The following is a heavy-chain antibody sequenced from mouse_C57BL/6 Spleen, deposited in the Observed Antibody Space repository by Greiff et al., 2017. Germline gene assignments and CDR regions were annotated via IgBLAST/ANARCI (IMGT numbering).Heavy chain of an antibody. J-gene: IGHJ2*01. V-gene: IGHV1-15*01. Sequence: VQLQQSGAELVRPGASVTLSCTASGFTFTDYEMHWVKQTPVHGLEWIGAIDPETGGTSYTQKFKGKAILTADKSSSTAYLELRSLTSEDSAVYYGTRGYYYGSNYFDYWGQGTTLTVSS. CDR2: IDPETGGT. CDR1: GFTFTDYE. CDR3: TRGYYYGSNYFDY. D-gene: IGHD1-1*01.